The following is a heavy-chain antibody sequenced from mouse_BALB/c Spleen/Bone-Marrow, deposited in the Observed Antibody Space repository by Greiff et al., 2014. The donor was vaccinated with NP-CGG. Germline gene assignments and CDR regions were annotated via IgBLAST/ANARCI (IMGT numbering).Heavy chain of an antibody. V-gene: IGHV14-3*02. CDR2: IDPGNGNT. CDR1: GFNIEDTY. J-gene: IGHJ4*01. Sequence: VQLQQSGAELVKPGASVKLSCTASGFNIEDTYMHWVKQRPEQGLEWIGRIDPGNGNTKYDPKFQGKATITADTSSNTAYLQLSSLTSEDTAVYYCAEITTAAYYVMDYWGQGTSVTVSS. CDR3: AEITTAAYYVMDY. D-gene: IGHD1-2*01.